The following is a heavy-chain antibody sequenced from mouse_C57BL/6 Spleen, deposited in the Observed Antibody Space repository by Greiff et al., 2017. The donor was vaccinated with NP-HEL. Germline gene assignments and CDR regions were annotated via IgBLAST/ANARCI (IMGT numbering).Heavy chain of an antibody. CDR2: IHPNSGST. Sequence: QVQLQQPGAELVKPGASVTLSCKASGYTFTSYWMHWVKQRHGQGLAWIGMIHPNSGSTTYNEKFKSKATLTVDKSSSPAYMHLSSLTSEDSAFYYCARPQPYYFDYWGQGTTLTVSS. CDR3: ARPQPYYFDY. V-gene: IGHV1-64*01. J-gene: IGHJ2*01. CDR1: GYTFTSYW. D-gene: IGHD6-1*01.